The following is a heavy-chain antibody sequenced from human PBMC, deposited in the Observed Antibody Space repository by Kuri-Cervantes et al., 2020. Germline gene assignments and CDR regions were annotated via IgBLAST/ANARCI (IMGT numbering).Heavy chain of an antibody. Sequence: SETLSLTCTVSGGSISSSSYYWGWIRQPPGKGLEWIGSIYYSGSTYYNPSLKSRVTISVDTSKTQFPLKLSSVTAADTAVYYCARDPGNGYYYFDYWGQGTLVTVSS. CDR1: GGSISSSSYY. V-gene: IGHV4-39*06. CDR3: ARDPGNGYYYFDY. D-gene: IGHD4-17*01. CDR2: IYYSGST. J-gene: IGHJ4*02.